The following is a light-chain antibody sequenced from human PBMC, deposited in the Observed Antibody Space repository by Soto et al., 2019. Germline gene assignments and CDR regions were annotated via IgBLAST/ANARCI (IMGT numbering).Light chain of an antibody. CDR2: GAS. Sequence: EIVMTQSPATLSVSPGERATLSCRASQSVSSNLDWYQQKPGQAPRLLIYGASTRATGIQARFSGSGSGTEFTLTISSLQSEDFAVYYCQQYNNWPLTFGGGTKVEIK. CDR3: QQYNNWPLT. V-gene: IGKV3-15*01. J-gene: IGKJ4*01. CDR1: QSVSSN.